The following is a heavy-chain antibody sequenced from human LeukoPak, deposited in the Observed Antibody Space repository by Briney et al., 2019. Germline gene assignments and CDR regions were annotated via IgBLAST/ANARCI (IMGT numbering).Heavy chain of an antibody. CDR1: GYTFTNYD. V-gene: IGHV1-8*01. CDR2: MSPKSGNT. Sequence: ASVKVSCKASGYTFTNYDINWVRQAPGQGLEWMGWMSPKSGNTGYAQRFQGRVTMTSDTSIRTAYMELSSLTSEDTAVYYCARTPPKGDIDNWGQGALVTVSS. J-gene: IGHJ4*02. D-gene: IGHD2-21*02. CDR3: ARTPPKGDIDN.